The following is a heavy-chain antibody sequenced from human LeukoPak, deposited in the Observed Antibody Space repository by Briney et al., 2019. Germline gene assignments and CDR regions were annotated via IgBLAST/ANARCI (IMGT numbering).Heavy chain of an antibody. V-gene: IGHV4-34*01. CDR3: ARVEIDSSGYYYNWFDP. Sequence: SETLSLTCTVSGGSISGYYWSWIRQPPGKGLEWIGEINHSGSTDYNPSLKSRVTISVDTSKNQFSLKLSSVTAADTAVYYCARVEIDSSGYYYNWFDPWGQGTLVTVSS. CDR1: GGSISGYY. D-gene: IGHD3-22*01. CDR2: INHSGST. J-gene: IGHJ5*02.